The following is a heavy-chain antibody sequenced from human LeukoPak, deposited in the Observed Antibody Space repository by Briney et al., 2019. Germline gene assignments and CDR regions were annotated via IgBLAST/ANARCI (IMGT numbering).Heavy chain of an antibody. D-gene: IGHD1-26*01. V-gene: IGHV3-30*04. CDR2: ISYDGSNK. CDR1: GFTFSSYA. Sequence: PGGSLRLSCAASGFTFSSYAMHWVRQAPGKGLEWVAVISYDGSNKYYADSVKGRFTISRDNSKNTLYLQMNSLRAEDTAVYYCARDLFTWGELLYYYYYMDVWGKGTTVTVSS. CDR3: ARDLFTWGELLYYYYYMDV. J-gene: IGHJ6*03.